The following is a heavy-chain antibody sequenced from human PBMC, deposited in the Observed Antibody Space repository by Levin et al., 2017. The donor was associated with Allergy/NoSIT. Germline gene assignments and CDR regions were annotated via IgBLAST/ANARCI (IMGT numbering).Heavy chain of an antibody. D-gene: IGHD2-2*02. V-gene: IGHV4-30-2*01. CDR3: ARDRPAAIRTRRVWFDP. CDR2: IYHSGST. J-gene: IGHJ5*02. Sequence: LRLSCAVSGGSISSGGYSWSWIRQPPGKGLEWIGYIYHSGSTYYNPSLKSRVTISVDRSKNQFSLKLSSVTAADTAVYYCARDRPAAIRTRRVWFDPWGQGTLVTVSS. CDR1: GGSISSGGYS.